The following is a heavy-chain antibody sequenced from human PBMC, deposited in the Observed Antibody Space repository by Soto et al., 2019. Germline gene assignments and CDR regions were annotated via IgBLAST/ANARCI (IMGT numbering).Heavy chain of an antibody. J-gene: IGHJ4*02. Sequence: QVQLQESGPGLVKPSETLSLTCTVSGGSLSNYYWSWIRQPPGKGLEWIGYIYYSGRTNYNPSLKIRLTMSVDTSKNQVSLKLNSVTAADTAVYYCARNDHGGNPFFANWGQGTLVTVSS. CDR1: GGSLSNYY. D-gene: IGHD4-17*01. CDR3: ARNDHGGNPFFAN. V-gene: IGHV4-59*01. CDR2: IYYSGRT.